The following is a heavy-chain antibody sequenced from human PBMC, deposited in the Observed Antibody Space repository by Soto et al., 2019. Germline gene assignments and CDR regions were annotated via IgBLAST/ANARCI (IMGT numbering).Heavy chain of an antibody. J-gene: IGHJ6*03. CDR3: VRGGTDFWRGPTHYYYYYMDV. V-gene: IGHV1-2*04. CDR2: INPNSGGT. CDR1: GYTFTGYY. D-gene: IGHD3-3*01. Sequence: ASVKVSCKASGYTFTGYYMHWVRQAPGQGLEWMGWINPNSGGTNYAQKFQGWVTMTRDTSISTAYMELSRLRSDDTAVYYCVRGGTDFWRGPTHYYYYYMDVWGKGTTVTAP.